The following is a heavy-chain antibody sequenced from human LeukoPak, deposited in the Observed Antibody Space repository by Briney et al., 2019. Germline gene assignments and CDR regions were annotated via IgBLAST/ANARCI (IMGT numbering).Heavy chain of an antibody. V-gene: IGHV3-53*01. CDR1: GFTVSSNY. CDR3: ARDPPARYSSGWYSY. J-gene: IGHJ4*02. Sequence: GGSLRLSCVASGFTVSSNYMSWVRQAPGKGLEWVSVIYSGGSTYYADSVKGRFTISRDNSKNTLYLQMNSLRAEDTAVYYCARDPPARYSSGWYSYWGQGTLVTVSS. D-gene: IGHD6-19*01. CDR2: IYSGGST.